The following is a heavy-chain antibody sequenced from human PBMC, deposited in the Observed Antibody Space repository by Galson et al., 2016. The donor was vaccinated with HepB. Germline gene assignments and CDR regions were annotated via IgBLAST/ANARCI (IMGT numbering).Heavy chain of an antibody. CDR1: GFNFSKFW. V-gene: IGHV5-51*01. J-gene: IGHJ1*01. D-gene: IGHD6-13*01. CDR2: IYPSDSDT. CDR3: ARRLSAAAGGRGDF. Sequence: QSGAEVTEPGESLKISCKGSGFNFSKFWIGWVRQMPGKGLEWMGIIYPSDSDTRYSPSFQGQVTISADRSINTAYLQWGSLKPSDTATYYCARRLSAAAGGRGDFWGQGTRVTVSS.